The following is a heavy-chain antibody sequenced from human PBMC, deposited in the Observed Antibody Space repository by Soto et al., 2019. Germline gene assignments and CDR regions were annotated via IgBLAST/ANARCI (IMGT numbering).Heavy chain of an antibody. CDR1: GYTFTSYY. CDR3: ARKRGYCSSTSCYAFDY. J-gene: IGHJ4*02. D-gene: IGHD2-2*03. V-gene: IGHV1-46*01. CDR2: INPSGGST. Sequence: QAQLVQSGAEVKKPGASVKVSCKASGYTFTSYYMHWVRQAPGQGLEWMGIINPSGGSTSYAQKFQGRVTMTRDTSTSTVYMELSSLRSEDTAVYYCARKRGYCSSTSCYAFDYWGQGTLVTVSS.